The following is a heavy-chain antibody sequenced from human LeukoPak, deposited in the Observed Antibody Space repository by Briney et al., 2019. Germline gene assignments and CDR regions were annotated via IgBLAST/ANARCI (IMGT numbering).Heavy chain of an antibody. Sequence: GASVKVSCKASGYSFTTYGISWVRQDPGQGLGWIGWISAYNGNTNYAQKLQGRVTMTTDTSTSTAYMELRSLRSDDTAVYYCARDRWELLHSIDYWGQGTLVTVSS. D-gene: IGHD1-26*01. V-gene: IGHV1-18*01. CDR2: ISAYNGNT. CDR1: GYSFTTYG. J-gene: IGHJ4*02. CDR3: ARDRWELLHSIDY.